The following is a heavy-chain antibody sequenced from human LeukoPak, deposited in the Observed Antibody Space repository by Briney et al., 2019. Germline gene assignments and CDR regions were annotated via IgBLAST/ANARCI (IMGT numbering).Heavy chain of an antibody. CDR3: ARLGDPHY. Sequence: PSETLSLTCAVSGYSISSGYYWGWIRQPPGKGLEWIGSIYHSGGTYYNPSLKSRVTISVDTSKNQFSLKLSSVTAADTAVYYCARLGDPHYWGQGTLVTVSS. V-gene: IGHV4-38-2*01. J-gene: IGHJ4*02. CDR2: IYHSGGT. D-gene: IGHD3-10*01. CDR1: GYSISSGYY.